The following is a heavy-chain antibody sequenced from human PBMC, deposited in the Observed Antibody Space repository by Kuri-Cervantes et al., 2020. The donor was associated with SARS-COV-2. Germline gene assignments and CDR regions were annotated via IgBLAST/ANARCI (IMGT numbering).Heavy chain of an antibody. D-gene: IGHD1-14*01. J-gene: IGHJ6*01. V-gene: IGHV1-3*01. CDR3: AREGRNIYYYYGMDV. Sequence: ASVKVSCKASGYTFTSYAMHWVRQAPGQRLEWMGWINAGNGNTKYSQKFQGRVTITRDTSSSTAYMELSSLRSEDTAVYYCAREGRNIYYYYGMDVWGQGTTFTVSS. CDR2: INAGNGNT. CDR1: GYTFTSYA.